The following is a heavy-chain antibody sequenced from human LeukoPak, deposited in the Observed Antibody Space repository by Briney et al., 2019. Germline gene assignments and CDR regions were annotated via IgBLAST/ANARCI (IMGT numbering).Heavy chain of an antibody. CDR2: IYYSGST. J-gene: IGHJ4*02. CDR3: ATCSTSCSSYFDY. V-gene: IGHV4-31*03. D-gene: IGHD2-2*01. Sequence: TLSLTCTVSGGSISSGGYYWSWIRQHPGKGLEWIGYIYYSGSTYYNPSLKSRVTISVDTSKNQFSLKLSSVTAADTAVYYCATCSTSCSSYFDYWGQGTLVTVSS. CDR1: GGSISSGGYY.